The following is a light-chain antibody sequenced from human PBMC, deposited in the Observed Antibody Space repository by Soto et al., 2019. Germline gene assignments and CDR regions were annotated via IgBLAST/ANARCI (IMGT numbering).Light chain of an antibody. J-gene: IGKJ5*01. CDR2: AAS. V-gene: IGKV3-15*01. Sequence: MKQSLVTIPVSKGERATXSCRASQSINSNVAGYQQQPGYAPRLLIYAASTRATAVPDRFSGSGSGTDFTLTITSLQSDDFAVYFCQQYTHWPITFGQGTRLEIK. CDR3: QQYTHWPIT. CDR1: QSINSN.